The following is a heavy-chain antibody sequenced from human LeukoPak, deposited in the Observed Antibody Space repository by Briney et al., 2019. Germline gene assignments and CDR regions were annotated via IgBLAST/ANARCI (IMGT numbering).Heavy chain of an antibody. Sequence: PGGSLRLSCAASGFTFSSYWMHWVRQAPGKGLVWVSRINSDGSTTIYAASVKGRFTISRDTAKNTLYMQMNSLRAEDTAVYYCARGHHYYDSSAYYYWGQGTLVTVSS. CDR1: GFTFSSYW. V-gene: IGHV3-74*01. D-gene: IGHD3-22*01. CDR3: ARGHHYYDSSAYYY. J-gene: IGHJ4*02. CDR2: INSDGSTT.